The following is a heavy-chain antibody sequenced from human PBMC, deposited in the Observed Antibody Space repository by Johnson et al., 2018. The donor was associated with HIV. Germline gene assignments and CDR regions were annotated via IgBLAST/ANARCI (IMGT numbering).Heavy chain of an antibody. V-gene: IGHV3-30*03. D-gene: IGHD3-22*01. CDR3: ARRFFDSSYFDM. J-gene: IGHJ3*02. Sequence: QVQLVESGGGLVKPGGSLRLSCAASGFTFSDYYMSWIRQAPGKGLEWVAVISYDGRNEYYGDSVKGRFTISRDNSKNTLFLQMNSLRPDDTAVYFCARRFFDSSYFDMWGQGTMVTVSS. CDR2: ISYDGRNE. CDR1: GFTFSDYY.